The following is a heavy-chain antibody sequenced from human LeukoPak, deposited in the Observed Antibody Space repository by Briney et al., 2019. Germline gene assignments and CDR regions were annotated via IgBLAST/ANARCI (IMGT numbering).Heavy chain of an antibody. CDR2: IKSKTDGGTT. CDR1: GFTFSNAW. Sequence: GGSLRLSCAASGFTFSNAWMCWVRQAPGKGLEWVGRIKSKTDGGTTDYAAPVKGRFTISRDDSKNTLYLQMNSLKTEDTAVYYCTTEDTPYGPIDYWGQGTLVTVSS. J-gene: IGHJ4*02. D-gene: IGHD4-17*01. CDR3: TTEDTPYGPIDY. V-gene: IGHV3-15*01.